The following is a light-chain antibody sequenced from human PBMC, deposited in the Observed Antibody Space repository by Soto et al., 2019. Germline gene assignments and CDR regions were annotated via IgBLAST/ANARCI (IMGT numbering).Light chain of an antibody. CDR3: ASWDASLSLLYV. CDR1: SSNIGGNT. CDR2: NDS. J-gene: IGLJ1*01. Sequence: QSVLTQSPSASGTPGQRVTISCSGSSSNIGGNTVNWYQQLPGTAPRLLIYNDSQRPSGVPDRFSASKSGTSASLAISGLQSEDEADYYCASWDASLSLLYVFGTGTKLTVL. V-gene: IGLV1-44*01.